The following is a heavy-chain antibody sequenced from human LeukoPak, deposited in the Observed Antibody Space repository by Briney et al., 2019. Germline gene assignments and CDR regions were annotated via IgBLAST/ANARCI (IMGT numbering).Heavy chain of an antibody. CDR1: GGTFSSYT. CDR3: ATDRRRTNTAMADY. J-gene: IGHJ4*02. D-gene: IGHD5-18*01. CDR2: IIPILGIA. V-gene: IGHV1-69*02. Sequence: GASVKVSCKASGGTFSSYTISWVRQPPGQGLEWMGRIIPILGIANYAQKFQGRVTITADKSTSTAYMELSSLRSEDTAVYYCATDRRRTNTAMADYWGQGTLVTVSS.